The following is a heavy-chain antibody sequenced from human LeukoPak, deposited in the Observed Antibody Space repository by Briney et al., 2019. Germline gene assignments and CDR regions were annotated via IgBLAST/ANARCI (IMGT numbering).Heavy chain of an antibody. Sequence: ASVKVSCKASGYTFTGYYMHWVRQAPGQGLEWMGWINPSSGGTNYAQKFQGRVTMARDTSISTAYMELSRLRSDDTAVYYCAKGATMIVVELDYWGQGTLVTVSS. CDR3: AKGATMIVVELDY. CDR2: INPSSGGT. V-gene: IGHV1-2*02. D-gene: IGHD3-22*01. CDR1: GYTFTGYY. J-gene: IGHJ4*02.